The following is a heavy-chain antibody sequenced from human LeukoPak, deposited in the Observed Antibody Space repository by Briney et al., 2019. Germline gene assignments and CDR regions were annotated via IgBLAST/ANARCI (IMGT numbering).Heavy chain of an antibody. CDR1: GGSISNYY. D-gene: IGHD6-13*01. Sequence: ETLSPTCTVSGGSISNYYWRWIRQPPGTGLECIGYTHNSGNTKYNPSLKSRVTISLDTSKNQVSLKLSSVTAAETAVYYCARHLVGSSLDYWGQGTLVTVSS. V-gene: IGHV4-59*08. J-gene: IGHJ4*02. CDR2: THNSGNT. CDR3: ARHLVGSSLDY.